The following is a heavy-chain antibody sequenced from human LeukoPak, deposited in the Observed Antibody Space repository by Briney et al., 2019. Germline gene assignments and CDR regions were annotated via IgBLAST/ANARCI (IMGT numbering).Heavy chain of an antibody. CDR1: GFTSSSYA. D-gene: IGHD3-22*01. V-gene: IGHV3-23*01. J-gene: IGHJ4*02. CDR2: ISGSGGST. Sequence: GGSLRLSCAASGFTSSSYAMSWVRQAPGKGLEWVSAISGSGGSTYYADSVKGRFTISRDNSKNTPYLQMNSLRAEDTAVYYCAKDFYDSSGYIHYFDYWGQGTLVTVSS. CDR3: AKDFYDSSGYIHYFDY.